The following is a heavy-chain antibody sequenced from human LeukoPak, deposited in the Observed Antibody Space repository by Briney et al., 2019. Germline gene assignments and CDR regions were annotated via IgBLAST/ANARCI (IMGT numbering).Heavy chain of an antibody. CDR2: ITGTHYTT. Sequence: GGSLRLSCAASGFTFSTFAMTWVRQAPGKGLDWVSSITGTHYTTYNTDSVKGRFTISRDNSKNTLYPQMNSLRADDTAVYYCTKDPNGDYVGAFDPWGQGTLVTVSS. D-gene: IGHD4-17*01. V-gene: IGHV3-23*01. CDR1: GFTFSTFA. CDR3: TKDPNGDYVGAFDP. J-gene: IGHJ5*02.